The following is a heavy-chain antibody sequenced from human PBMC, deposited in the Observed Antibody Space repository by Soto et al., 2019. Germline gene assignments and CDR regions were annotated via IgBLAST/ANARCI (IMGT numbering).Heavy chain of an antibody. D-gene: IGHD7-27*01. CDR2: ISGSGGST. J-gene: IGHJ4*02. CDR3: AKDQSNWVYYFDY. CDR1: GFTFSSYA. V-gene: IGHV3-23*01. Sequence: GGSLRLSCAASGFTFSSYAMSSVRQAPGKGLEWVSAISGSGGSTHYADSVKGRFTISRDNSKNTLYLQMNSLRAEDTAVYYCAKDQSNWVYYFDYWGQGTLVTVSS.